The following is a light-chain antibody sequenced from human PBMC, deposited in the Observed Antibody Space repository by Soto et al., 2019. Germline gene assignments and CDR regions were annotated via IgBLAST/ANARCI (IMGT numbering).Light chain of an antibody. CDR1: QSIINS. CDR2: DAS. J-gene: IGKJ1*01. CDR3: QQRSNWPWT. V-gene: IGKV3-11*01. Sequence: EIVLTQSPATLSLSPGERTTLSCRASQSIINSLAWYQQKPGQTPRLLMHDASNRATVIPARFSGSGSGTDFTLTISNLEPEDFAVYYCQQRSNWPWTFGQGTKVEIK.